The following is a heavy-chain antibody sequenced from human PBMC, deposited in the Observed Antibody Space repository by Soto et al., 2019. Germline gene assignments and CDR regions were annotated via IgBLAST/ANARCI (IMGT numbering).Heavy chain of an antibody. CDR3: LRWGHSRLSGYDDAFNV. CDR2: INPKSGDT. J-gene: IGHJ3*01. V-gene: IGHV1-2*02. CDR1: GYSFTDYY. D-gene: IGHD3-9*01. Sequence: QVQLVQSGAEVKKPGASVKVSCKASGYSFTDYYLYWVRQAPVQGLEWMGWINPKSGDTNSAQIFQGRVTMTSDTSLNTVYMELRGLRSDDKAVYFCLRWGHSRLSGYDDAFNVWGLGTLVTVSS.